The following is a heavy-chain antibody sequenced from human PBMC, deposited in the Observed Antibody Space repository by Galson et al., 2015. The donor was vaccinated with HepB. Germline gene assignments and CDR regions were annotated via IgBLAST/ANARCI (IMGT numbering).Heavy chain of an antibody. D-gene: IGHD4/OR15-4a*01. Sequence: SLRLSCAASGFTFSSYNMNWVRQAPGKGPEWVAYISTSSGTTYYADSVRGRFTISRDNARYSLHLQMNSLRDEDTAVYYCARVWQDNSGVDHWGQGTLVTVSS. J-gene: IGHJ4*02. CDR3: ARVWQDNSGVDH. V-gene: IGHV3-48*02. CDR2: ISTSSGTT. CDR1: GFTFSSYN.